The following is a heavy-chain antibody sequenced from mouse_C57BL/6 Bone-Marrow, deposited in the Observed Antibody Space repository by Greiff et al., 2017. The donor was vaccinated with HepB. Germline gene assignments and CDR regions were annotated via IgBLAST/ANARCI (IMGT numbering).Heavy chain of an antibody. Sequence: EVQLVESGGGLVQPGGSLKLSCAASGFTFSDYYMYWVRQTPEKRLEWVAYISNGGGSTYYPDTVKGRCTISRDNAKNTLYLQMSRLKSEDTAMYYCARPLYYGSSVFFDYWGQGTTLTVSS. CDR1: GFTFSDYY. CDR3: ARPLYYGSSVFFDY. D-gene: IGHD1-1*01. J-gene: IGHJ2*01. V-gene: IGHV5-12*01. CDR2: ISNGGGST.